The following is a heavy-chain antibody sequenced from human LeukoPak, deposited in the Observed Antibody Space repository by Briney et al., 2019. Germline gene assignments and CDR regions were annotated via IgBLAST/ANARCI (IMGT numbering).Heavy chain of an antibody. CDR2: ISAYNGNT. CDR3: ARRYSSGWYGGAFDI. D-gene: IGHD6-19*01. Sequence: GASVKVSCKASGYTFTSYGFSWVRQAHGQGLEWMGWISAYNGNTNYAQKLQGRVTMTTDTSTSTAYMELRSLRSDDTAVYYCARRYSSGWYGGAFDIWGQGTMVTVSS. CDR1: GYTFTSYG. J-gene: IGHJ3*02. V-gene: IGHV1-18*01.